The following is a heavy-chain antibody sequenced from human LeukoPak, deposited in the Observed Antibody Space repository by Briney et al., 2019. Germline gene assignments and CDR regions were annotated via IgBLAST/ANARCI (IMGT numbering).Heavy chain of an antibody. CDR1: GGSISSYY. D-gene: IGHD3-10*01. CDR2: IYYSGST. Sequence: SETLSLTCTVSGGSISSYYWSWIRQPPGKGLEWIGYIYYSGSTNYNPSLKSRVTISVDTSKNQFSLKLSSVTAADTAVYYCVRDQGVYGSGSYYSHAFDIWGQGTMVTVSS. CDR3: VRDQGVYGSGSYYSHAFDI. J-gene: IGHJ3*02. V-gene: IGHV4-59*01.